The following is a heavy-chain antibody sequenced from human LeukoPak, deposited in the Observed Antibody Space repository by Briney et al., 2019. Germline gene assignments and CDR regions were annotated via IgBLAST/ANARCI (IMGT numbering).Heavy chain of an antibody. J-gene: IGHJ4*02. D-gene: IGHD3-22*01. CDR1: GYSFTNYW. CDR3: ARRRYYDNTYAIDY. CDR2: IYPGDSDT. V-gene: IGHV5-51*01. Sequence: GESLKISCKGSGYSFTNYWIAWVRQMPGKGLEWMGIIYPGDSDTRYSPSFQGQVTISVDKSISTAYLQWSSLKASDTAMYYCARRRYYDNTYAIDYWGQGTLVTVSS.